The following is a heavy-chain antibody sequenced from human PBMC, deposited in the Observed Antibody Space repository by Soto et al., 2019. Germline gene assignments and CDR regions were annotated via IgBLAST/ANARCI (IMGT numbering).Heavy chain of an antibody. Sequence: ESLKISCKGYGYSFTSYWIGWVRQMPGKGLEWMGIIYPGDSDTRYSPSFQGQVTISADKSISTAYLQWSSLKASDTAMYYCARHHEQLWFPTNYYYYGMDVWGQGTTVTVSS. CDR2: IYPGDSDT. J-gene: IGHJ6*02. CDR1: GYSFTSYW. CDR3: ARHHEQLWFPTNYYYYGMDV. D-gene: IGHD5-18*01. V-gene: IGHV5-51*01.